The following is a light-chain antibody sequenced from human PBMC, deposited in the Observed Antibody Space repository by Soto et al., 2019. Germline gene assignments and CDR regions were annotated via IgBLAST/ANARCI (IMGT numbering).Light chain of an antibody. CDR3: QEYNNWPHT. CDR2: GAS. V-gene: IGKV3-15*01. CDR1: QTISTN. J-gene: IGKJ2*01. Sequence: IIMTQSPATLSVSPGERVTFSCRASQTISTNLAWYQQKPGQAPRLLIYGASTRATGVPVRFSGSGSGTEFTLTINSLQSEDFAVYYCQEYNNWPHTFGQGTKVDIK.